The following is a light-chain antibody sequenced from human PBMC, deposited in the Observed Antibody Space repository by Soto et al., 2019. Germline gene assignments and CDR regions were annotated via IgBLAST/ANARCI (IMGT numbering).Light chain of an antibody. CDR1: SSDIGTYNS. CDR2: EVS. CDR3: SSYLSTSALG. Sequence: QSALTQPASVSGSPGQSITISCTGTSSDIGTYNSVSWYQHHPGKAPKLIIHEVSNRPSGVSNRFSGPKSGNTASLTISGLQTEDEADYYCSSYLSTSALGFGGGTKLTVL. J-gene: IGLJ3*02. V-gene: IGLV2-14*01.